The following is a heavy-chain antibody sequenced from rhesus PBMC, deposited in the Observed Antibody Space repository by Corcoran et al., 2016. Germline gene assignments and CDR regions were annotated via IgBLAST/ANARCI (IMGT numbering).Heavy chain of an antibody. CDR3: ARDRCTGSGCYGTFDY. Sequence: QVQLQESGPGVVKPSETLSLTCAVSGGSISDNYRWSWIRQPPGKGLEWIGFIYGSSTNTNYNPSLKSRVTISKDTSKNQLSLKLSSVTTADTAVYYCARDRCTGSGCYGTFDYWGQGVLVTVSS. CDR1: GGSISDNYR. CDR2: IYGSSTNT. V-gene: IGHV4S10*01. D-gene: IGHD2-21*01. J-gene: IGHJ4*01.